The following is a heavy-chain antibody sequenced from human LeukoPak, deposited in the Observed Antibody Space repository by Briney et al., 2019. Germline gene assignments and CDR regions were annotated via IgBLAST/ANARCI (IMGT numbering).Heavy chain of an antibody. Sequence: SVTVSFKASGGTFSSYAISWVRQAPGQGLEWMGRIIPILGIANYAQKFQGRVTITADKSTSTAYMELSSLRSEDTAVYYCARGYYGSSGYLSTDYWGQGTLVTVSS. CDR2: IIPILGIA. CDR3: ARGYYGSSGYLSTDY. J-gene: IGHJ4*02. D-gene: IGHD3-22*01. V-gene: IGHV1-69*04. CDR1: GGTFSSYA.